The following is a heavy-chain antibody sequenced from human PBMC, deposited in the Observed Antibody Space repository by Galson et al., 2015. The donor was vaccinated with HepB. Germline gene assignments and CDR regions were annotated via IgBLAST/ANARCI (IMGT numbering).Heavy chain of an antibody. D-gene: IGHD1-7*01. CDR2: IWYDGSNK. Sequence: SLRLSCAASGFTFSSYGMHWVRQAPGKGLEWVAVIWYDGSNKYYADSVKGRFTISRDNSKNTLYLQMNSLRAEDTAVYYCARGYKRSWNCDSYYYGMDVWGQGTTVTVSS. J-gene: IGHJ6*02. CDR1: GFTFSSYG. CDR3: ARGYKRSWNCDSYYYGMDV. V-gene: IGHV3-33*01.